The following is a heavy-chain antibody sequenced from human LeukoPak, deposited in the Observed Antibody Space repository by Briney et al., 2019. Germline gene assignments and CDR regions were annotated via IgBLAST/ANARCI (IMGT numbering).Heavy chain of an antibody. CDR1: GFTFSSYA. CDR3: AKDSKASGYDSADFDS. Sequence: GGSLRLSCAASGFTFSSYAMSWVRQAPGKELEWVSAISGSGGSTYYADSVRGRFTISRDNSKNTLYLQMNSLRAEDTAVHYCAKDSKASGYDSADFDSWGHGTLVTVSS. CDR2: ISGSGGST. J-gene: IGHJ4*01. V-gene: IGHV3-23*01. D-gene: IGHD5-12*01.